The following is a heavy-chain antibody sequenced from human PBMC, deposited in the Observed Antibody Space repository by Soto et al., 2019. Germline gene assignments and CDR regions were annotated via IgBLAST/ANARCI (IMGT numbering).Heavy chain of an antibody. Sequence: GGSLRLSCAASGFTFTSHAMSWVRQAPGKGLEWVSGTSDSGGSTYYADSVKGRFTISRDNSKNTLYLQMNSLRAEDTAVYYCAYSSTPFDYWGQGTLVTVSS. V-gene: IGHV3-23*01. CDR2: TSDSGGST. CDR1: GFTFTSHA. D-gene: IGHD6-13*01. CDR3: AYSSTPFDY. J-gene: IGHJ4*02.